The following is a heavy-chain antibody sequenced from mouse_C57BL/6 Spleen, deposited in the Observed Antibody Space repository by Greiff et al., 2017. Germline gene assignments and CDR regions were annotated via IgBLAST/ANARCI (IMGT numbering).Heavy chain of an antibody. Sequence: QVQLQESGPGLVAPSQSLSITCTVSGFSLTSYAISWVRQPPGKGLEWLGVIWTGGGTNYNSALKSRLSISKDNSKSQVFLKMNSLQTDDTARYYCARNTPWEDYDYDGDGYAMDYWGQGTSVTVSS. D-gene: IGHD2-4*01. CDR1: GFSLTSYA. J-gene: IGHJ4*01. CDR3: ARNTPWEDYDYDGDGYAMDY. CDR2: IWTGGGT. V-gene: IGHV2-9-1*01.